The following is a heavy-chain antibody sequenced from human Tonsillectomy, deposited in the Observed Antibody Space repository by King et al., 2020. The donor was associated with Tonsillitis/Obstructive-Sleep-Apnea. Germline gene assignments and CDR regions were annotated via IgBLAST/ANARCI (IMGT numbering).Heavy chain of an antibody. CDR3: GTMGDAFDI. J-gene: IGHJ3*02. CDR1: AGSFSGYF. V-gene: IGHV4-34*01. Sequence: VQLQQWGAGLLKPSETLSLTCAVYAGSFSGYFWSWIRQPPGKGLEWIGEINHSGRTNYNPSLMSRVTISVDTSKNQFSLRLSSVTAADTAVYYCGTMGDAFDIWAQGTVVTVSS. CDR2: INHSGRT. D-gene: IGHD3-10*01.